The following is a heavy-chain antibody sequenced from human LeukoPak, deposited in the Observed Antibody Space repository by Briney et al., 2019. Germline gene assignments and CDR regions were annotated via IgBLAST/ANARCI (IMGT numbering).Heavy chain of an antibody. Sequence: GGSLRLSCAASGFTFSSYAMSWVRQAPGKGLEWVSAISGSGGSTYYADSVKGRFTISRGNSKNTLYLQMNSLRAEDTAVYYCAKLVGYDSSGNYFDYWGQGTLVTVSS. V-gene: IGHV3-23*01. CDR1: GFTFSSYA. J-gene: IGHJ4*02. CDR2: ISGSGGST. D-gene: IGHD3-22*01. CDR3: AKLVGYDSSGNYFDY.